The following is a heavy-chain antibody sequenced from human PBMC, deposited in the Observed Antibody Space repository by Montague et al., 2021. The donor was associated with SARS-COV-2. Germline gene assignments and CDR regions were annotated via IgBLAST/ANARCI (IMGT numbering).Heavy chain of an antibody. CDR3: ARTRGGATRYFDY. V-gene: IGHV4-4*02. D-gene: IGHD1-26*01. CDR2: IYHIGAF. Sequence: SETLSLSCAVSGASINSYENWWSWVRQPPGKGLEWIGEIYHIGAFNYNPSLTSRVTISIDTSRNQSSLRLSSVTAADTAVYYGARTRGGATRYFDYWGQGTLVTVSS. CDR1: GASINSYENW. J-gene: IGHJ4*02.